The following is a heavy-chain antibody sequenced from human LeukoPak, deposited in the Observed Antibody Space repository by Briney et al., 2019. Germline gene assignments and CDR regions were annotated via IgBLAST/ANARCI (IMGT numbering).Heavy chain of an antibody. CDR2: IKQDGSEK. J-gene: IGHJ3*02. CDR1: GFTFSSYW. V-gene: IGHV3-7*01. Sequence: PGGSLRLSCAASGFTFSSYWMSWVRQAPGKGLEWVANIKQDGSEKYYVDSVKGRFTISRDNAKNSLYLQMNSLRAEDTAVYYCARVGGDNWSLLAFDIWGQGTMVTVSS. D-gene: IGHD3-10*01. CDR3: ARVGGDNWSLLAFDI.